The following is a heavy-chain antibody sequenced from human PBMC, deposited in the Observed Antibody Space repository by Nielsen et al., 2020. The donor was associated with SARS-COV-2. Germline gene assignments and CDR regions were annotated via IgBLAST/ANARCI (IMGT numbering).Heavy chain of an antibody. CDR3: ARDLAAADTNWFDP. Sequence: SQTLSLTCVISGDSVSSNSAAWNWLRQSPSRGLEWLGRTYYRSEWYYDYALSVKSRITIISDTSKNQFSLQLNSVTPEDTAVYYCARDLAAADTNWFDPWGQGTLVTVSS. D-gene: IGHD6-13*01. CDR1: GDSVSSNSAA. V-gene: IGHV6-1*01. J-gene: IGHJ5*02. CDR2: TYYRSEWYY.